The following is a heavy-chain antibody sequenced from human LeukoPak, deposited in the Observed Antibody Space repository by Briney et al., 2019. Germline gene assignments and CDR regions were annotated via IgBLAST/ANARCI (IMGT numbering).Heavy chain of an antibody. D-gene: IGHD6-19*01. J-gene: IGHJ3*02. V-gene: IGHV3-23*01. CDR2: IGGSGDST. CDR3: VKRPTVYLGGTVDI. Sequence: PGGSLRLSCAASGFAFNTYMMSWVRQAPGKGLEWVSSIGGSGDSTHYSDSVKGRFTISRDNSKNMLYLQMDSLRAEDTAIYYCVKRPTVYLGGTVDIWGQGTMVTVSS. CDR1: GFAFNTYM.